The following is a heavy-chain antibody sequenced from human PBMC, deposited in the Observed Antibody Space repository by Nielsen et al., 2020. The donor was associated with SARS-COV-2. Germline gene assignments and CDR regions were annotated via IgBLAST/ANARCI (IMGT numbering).Heavy chain of an antibody. CDR3: ARSCGGDCSRAFDF. D-gene: IGHD2-21*02. V-gene: IGHV3-53*01. J-gene: IGHJ3*01. CDR1: GFSFNTFG. Sequence: GESLKISCAASGFSFNTFGMSWVRQTPGKGLEWVSFIYKGGTSYYADSVRGRFTISRDASKNTLYLQMNNLRDEDTAVYFCARSCGGDCSRAFDFWGQGTMVNVSS. CDR2: IYKGGTS.